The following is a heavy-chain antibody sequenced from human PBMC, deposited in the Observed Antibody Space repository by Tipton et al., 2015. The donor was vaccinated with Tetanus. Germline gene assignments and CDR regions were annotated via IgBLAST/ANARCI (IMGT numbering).Heavy chain of an antibody. D-gene: IGHD5-18*01. J-gene: IGHJ4*02. Sequence: TLSLTCTVSGGSLRGGDHYWSWIRQSPGKGLEWIGHVYYSGRTYYNPPLKSRVTISADMSKNQFSLKLTSVTAADTATYYCARMGFTYGQVVYWGQGTLVTVAS. V-gene: IGHV4-30-4*01. CDR3: ARMGFTYGQVVY. CDR1: GGSLRGGDHY. CDR2: VYYSGRT.